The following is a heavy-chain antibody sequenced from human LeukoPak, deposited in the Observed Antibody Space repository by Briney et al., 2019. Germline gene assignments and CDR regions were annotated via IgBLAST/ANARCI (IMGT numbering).Heavy chain of an antibody. D-gene: IGHD3-10*01. CDR3: ARESGYYGSGSYYPYYYYYGMDV. V-gene: IGHV3-7*01. CDR1: GFSFSTYW. J-gene: IGHJ6*02. CDR2: IKEDGSEK. Sequence: PGGSLRLSCAASGFSFSTYWMHWVRQAPGKGLEWVANIKEDGSEKNSVDSVKGRFTISRDNAKNSLYLQMNSLRDEDTAVYYCARESGYYGSGSYYPYYYYYGMDVWGQGTTVTVSS.